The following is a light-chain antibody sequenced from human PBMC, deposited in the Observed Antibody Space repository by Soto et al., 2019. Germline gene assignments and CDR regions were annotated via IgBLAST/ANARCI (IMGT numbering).Light chain of an antibody. J-gene: IGKJ4*01. V-gene: IGKV3-20*01. CDR2: GAS. CDR1: QSVSSNY. CDR3: QQYGSSPLT. Sequence: EIVLTQSPGTLSLSPGERATLSCRASQSVSSNYLAWYQQKPGQAPRLLIYGASSGATGIPDRFSASGSGTDFTLTISRLEPEDFAVYFCQQYGSSPLTFGGGTKVEIK.